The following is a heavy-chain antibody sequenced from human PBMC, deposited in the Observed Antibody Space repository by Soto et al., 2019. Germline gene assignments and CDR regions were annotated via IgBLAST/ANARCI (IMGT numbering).Heavy chain of an antibody. Sequence: SQTLSLTCAISGDRVSSNTATWDWIRQSPSRGLEWLGRTYYRTKWYNDYLVSVKSRITINSDTSKNQFSLQLSSVTPEDTAVYYCARSGDRIYDAFDIWGQGTTVTVSS. CDR3: ARSGDRIYDAFDI. CDR1: GDRVSSNTAT. CDR2: TYYRTKWYN. J-gene: IGHJ3*02. D-gene: IGHD7-27*01. V-gene: IGHV6-1*01.